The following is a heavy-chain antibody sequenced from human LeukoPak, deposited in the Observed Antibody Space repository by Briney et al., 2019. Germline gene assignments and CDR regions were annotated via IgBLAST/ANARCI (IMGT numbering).Heavy chain of an antibody. CDR1: GFTFSSYG. D-gene: IGHD3-22*01. Sequence: GGSLRLSCAASGFTFSSYGMHWVRQAPGKGLEWVAVISYDGSNKYYADSVKGRFTISRDNSKNTLYLQMNSLRAVDTAVYYCAKVPHYYYDSSGYYSDWGQGTLVTVSS. CDR3: AKVPHYYYDSSGYYSD. V-gene: IGHV3-30*18. CDR2: ISYDGSNK. J-gene: IGHJ4*02.